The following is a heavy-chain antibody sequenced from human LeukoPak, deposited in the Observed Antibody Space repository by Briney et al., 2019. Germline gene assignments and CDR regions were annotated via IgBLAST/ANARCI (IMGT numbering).Heavy chain of an antibody. CDR1: GGSMSNYH. J-gene: IGHJ5*02. CDR3: AIGPSGSYNWFDP. D-gene: IGHD1-26*01. V-gene: IGHV4-59*01. Sequence: PSETLSLTCTVSGGSMSNYHWSWIRQPPGQGLEWIGYIYSSGSTNYNPSLKSRVTISVDTSKNQFSLRLSAVTAADTAVYYCAIGPSGSYNWFDPWGQGTLVTVSS. CDR2: IYSSGST.